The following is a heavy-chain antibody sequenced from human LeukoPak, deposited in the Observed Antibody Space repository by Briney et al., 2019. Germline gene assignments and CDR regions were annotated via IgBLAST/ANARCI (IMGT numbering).Heavy chain of an antibody. Sequence: GESLKISCKGSGYRFTNNWIGWVRQMPGKGLEWMGIIYPGDSDSRYSPSFQGQVTISADKSINAAYLHWSSLKASDTAMYYCARREGGWHLDYWGQGTLVTVSS. CDR3: ARREGGWHLDY. CDR2: IYPGDSDS. V-gene: IGHV5-51*01. CDR1: GYRFTNNW. J-gene: IGHJ4*02. D-gene: IGHD6-19*01.